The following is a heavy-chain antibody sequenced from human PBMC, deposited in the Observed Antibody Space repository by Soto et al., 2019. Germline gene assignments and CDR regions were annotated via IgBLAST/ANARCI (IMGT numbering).Heavy chain of an antibody. Sequence: GGSLRLSCAASGFTFSSYGMHWVRQAPGKGLEWVAVISYDGSNKYYADSVKGRFTTSRDNSKNTLYLQMNSLRAEDTAVYYCAKDRIRIVVVTAPDYWGQGTLVTVSS. J-gene: IGHJ4*02. CDR1: GFTFSSYG. CDR3: AKDRIRIVVVTAPDY. D-gene: IGHD3-22*01. CDR2: ISYDGSNK. V-gene: IGHV3-30*18.